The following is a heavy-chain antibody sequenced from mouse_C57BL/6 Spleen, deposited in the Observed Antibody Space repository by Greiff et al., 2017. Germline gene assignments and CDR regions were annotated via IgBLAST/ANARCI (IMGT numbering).Heavy chain of an antibody. D-gene: IGHD1-1*01. V-gene: IGHV1-64*01. Sequence: QVQLQQPGAELVKPGASVKLSCKASGYTFTSYWMHWVKQRPGQGLEWIGMIHPNSGSTNYNEKFKSKATLTVDKSSSTAYMQLSSLTSEDSAVDYCARSYYGSSYGYFDVWGTGTTVTVSS. CDR3: ARSYYGSSYGYFDV. CDR1: GYTFTSYW. CDR2: IHPNSGST. J-gene: IGHJ1*03.